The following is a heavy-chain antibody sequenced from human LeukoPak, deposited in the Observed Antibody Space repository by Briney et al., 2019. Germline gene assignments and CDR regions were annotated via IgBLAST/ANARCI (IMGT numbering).Heavy chain of an antibody. CDR1: GFTFSDYC. V-gene: IGHV3-30*02. D-gene: IGHD3-10*01. J-gene: IGHJ5*02. CDR3: ARPLMYYYGSETYFWFDP. CDR2: IRHDGGNL. Sequence: GGSLRLSCAASGFTFSDYCMNWVRQAPGKGLQWVAFIRHDGGNLYYADSVKGRFTISRDNAKNSLSLQMNSLRAEDTAVYYCARPLMYYYGSETYFWFDPWGQGTLVTVSS.